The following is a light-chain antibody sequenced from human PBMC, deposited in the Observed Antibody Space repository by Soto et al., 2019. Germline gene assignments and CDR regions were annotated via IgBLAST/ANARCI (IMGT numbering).Light chain of an antibody. Sequence: IQLTQCASTLSASVGDSVTIACRASQRVXSWLVWYERKPGKATKLLIXYASSLESGVPSRFRGSGSGKEFILTISSLQPDYFATYYCQQYNRYATWTFGQGTKVDIK. CDR1: QRVXSW. V-gene: IGKV1-5*01. J-gene: IGKJ1*01. CDR3: QQYNRYATWT. CDR2: YAS.